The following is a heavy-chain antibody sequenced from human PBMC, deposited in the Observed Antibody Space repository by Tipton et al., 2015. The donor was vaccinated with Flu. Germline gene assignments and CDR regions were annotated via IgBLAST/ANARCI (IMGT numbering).Heavy chain of an antibody. CDR1: GASLSGYS. J-gene: IGHJ6*02. CDR3: ARAVFGVDPSLYYYCAMDV. V-gene: IGHV4-34*01. D-gene: IGHD3-3*01. Sequence: TLSLTCGVSGASLSGYSWTWIRQPPGKGLEWIGEINDRGSTNYNPSLKSRVTISVDTSKNQFSLKLTSVTAADTGVYYCARAVFGVDPSLYYYCAMDVWGQETTVTVSS. CDR2: INDRGST.